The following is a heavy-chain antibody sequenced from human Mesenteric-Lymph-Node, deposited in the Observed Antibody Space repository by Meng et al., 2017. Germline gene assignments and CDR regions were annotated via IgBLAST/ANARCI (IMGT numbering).Heavy chain of an antibody. CDR1: GYSTSSVYC. V-gene: IGHV4-38-2*01. CDR2: IYYSGST. Sequence: SEPLSLTGAVPGYSTSSVYCRGWIRQPPGNGLEWIGYIYYSGSTNYNPSLKSRVTIPVDTSKNQFSLKLSSVTAADTAVYYCARVGHWSGGSCYSGYSYYCGMDVWGQGTTVTVSS. D-gene: IGHD2-15*01. J-gene: IGHJ6*02. CDR3: ARVGHWSGGSCYSGYSYYCGMDV.